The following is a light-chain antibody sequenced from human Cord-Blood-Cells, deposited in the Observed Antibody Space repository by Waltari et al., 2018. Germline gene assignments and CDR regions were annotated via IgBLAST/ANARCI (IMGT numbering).Light chain of an antibody. J-gene: IGLJ3*02. CDR2: EGS. V-gene: IGLV2-23*01. Sequence: QSALTQAASVSGSPGQSITISCTGTSSDVGSFNLVSWYQQRPGKAPKLRIYEGSKRPSVVSNRFSGSKSGNTASLTISGLQAEDEADYYCCSYAGSSTSWVFGGGTKLTVL. CDR3: CSYAGSSTSWV. CDR1: SSDVGSFNL.